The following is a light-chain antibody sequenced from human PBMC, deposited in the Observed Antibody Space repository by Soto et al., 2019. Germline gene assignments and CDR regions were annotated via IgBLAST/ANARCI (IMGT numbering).Light chain of an antibody. CDR1: QSVDNIY. V-gene: IGKV3-20*01. Sequence: EIVLTQSPGTLSLSPGERATLSCRASQSVDNIYLAWYQHKPGQAPRLLIYGASSRVTGIPDRFSGSGSGTDFTLTISRLEPEDFAVYYCQQYGSSRTFGQWTKVEIK. CDR3: QQYGSSRT. CDR2: GAS. J-gene: IGKJ2*01.